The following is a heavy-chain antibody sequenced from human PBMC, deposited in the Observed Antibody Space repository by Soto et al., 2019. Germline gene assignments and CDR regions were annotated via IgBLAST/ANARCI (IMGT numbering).Heavy chain of an antibody. Sequence: EVQLVESGGGLVQPGGSLRLSCAASGFTFSSYEMNWVRQAPGKGLEWVSYISRSATTIFYADSVKGRFTISRDNAKKSVYLQMNSLRADDTAVYYCASGIGVYWGQGILVTVSS. D-gene: IGHD2-21*01. CDR1: GFTFSSYE. V-gene: IGHV3-48*03. CDR3: ASGIGVY. CDR2: ISRSATTI. J-gene: IGHJ4*02.